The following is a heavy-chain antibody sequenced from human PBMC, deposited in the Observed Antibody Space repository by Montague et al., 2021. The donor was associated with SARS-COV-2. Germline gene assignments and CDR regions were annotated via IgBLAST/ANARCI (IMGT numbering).Heavy chain of an antibody. CDR3: ARRGRKLLPVATTIGGFDI. Sequence: SETLSLTCTVSGGSISSSNYYWDWIRQPPGKGLEWIGSIYDSGSTYYXPCLKSRVTISVDTSKNHFSLKLSSATAADTAVYYCARRGRKLLPVATTIGGFDIWGQGTMVTVSS. V-gene: IGHV4-39*02. J-gene: IGHJ3*02. D-gene: IGHD5-12*01. CDR2: IYDSGST. CDR1: GGSISSSNYY.